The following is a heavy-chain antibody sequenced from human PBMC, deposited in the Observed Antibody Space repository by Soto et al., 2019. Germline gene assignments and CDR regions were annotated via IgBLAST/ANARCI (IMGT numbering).Heavy chain of an antibody. V-gene: IGHV1-69*13. D-gene: IGHD5-12*01. Sequence: SVKVSCKASGGTFSSYAISWVRQAPGQGLEWMGGIIPIFGTANYAQKFQGRVTITADESTSTAYMELSSLRSEDTAVYYGARGEERSSDGYKVAYYDYGMDVWG. CDR1: GGTFSSYA. CDR3: ARGEERSSDGYKVAYYDYGMDV. CDR2: IIPIFGTA. J-gene: IGHJ6*02.